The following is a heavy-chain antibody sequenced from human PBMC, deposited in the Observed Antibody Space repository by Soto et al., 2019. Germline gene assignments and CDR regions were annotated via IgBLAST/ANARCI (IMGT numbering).Heavy chain of an antibody. J-gene: IGHJ5*02. V-gene: IGHV3-21*01. D-gene: IGHD2-15*01. Sequence: EVQLVESGGGLVKPGESLSLSCAASGFTFGSHSMYWVRQAPGKGLEWVSSISGDSTYIFYAASVQGRFTIFKDNSEDSLYLQMNSLRAEDTAVYYCGRAAIAVVGAASRPPDPWGPGILFSVSS. CDR3: GRAAIAVVGAASRPPDP. CDR2: ISGDSTYI. CDR1: GFTFGSHS.